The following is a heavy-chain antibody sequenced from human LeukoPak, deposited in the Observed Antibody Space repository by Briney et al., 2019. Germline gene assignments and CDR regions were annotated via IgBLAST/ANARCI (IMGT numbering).Heavy chain of an antibody. D-gene: IGHD2-21*01. CDR1: GGSFSGYY. CDR3: ARASGGEVSWFDP. CDR2: IYYSGST. Sequence: SETLSLTCAVYGGSFSGYYWSWIRQHPGKGLEWIGYIYYSGSTYYNPSLKSRVTISVDTSKNQFSLKLSSVTAADTAVYYCARASGGEVSWFDPWGQGTLVTVSS. V-gene: IGHV4-31*11. J-gene: IGHJ5*02.